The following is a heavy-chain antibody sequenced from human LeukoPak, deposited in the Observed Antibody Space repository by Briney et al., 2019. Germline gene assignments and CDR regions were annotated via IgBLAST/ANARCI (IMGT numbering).Heavy chain of an antibody. Sequence: GASVKVSCKASGYTFTGYYMHWVRQAPGQGLEWMGWINPNSGGTNYAQKFQGRVTMTRDTSISTAYMELSRLRSDDTAVYYCARELEDTAVVSTCWGQGSLVTVHS. J-gene: IGHJ4*02. CDR1: GYTFTGYY. V-gene: IGHV1-2*02. CDR3: ARELEDTAVVSTC. CDR2: INPNSGGT. D-gene: IGHD5-18*01.